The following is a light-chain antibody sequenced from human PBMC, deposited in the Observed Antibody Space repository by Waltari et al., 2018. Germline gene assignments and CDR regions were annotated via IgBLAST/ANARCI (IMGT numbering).Light chain of an antibody. J-gene: IGLJ2*01. V-gene: IGLV2-14*03. CDR1: NRYVGGYNL. CDR3: ISYRKGTTGNVA. CDR2: DVS. Sequence: QSALTQPASVSGSLGQSITISCTGNNRYVGGYNLVSWYQQHPGKAPNLMIYDVSNRPSGVSSRFSGSKSGNTASLTISGLQAEDEADYHCISYRKGTTGNVALGGGTKVTVL.